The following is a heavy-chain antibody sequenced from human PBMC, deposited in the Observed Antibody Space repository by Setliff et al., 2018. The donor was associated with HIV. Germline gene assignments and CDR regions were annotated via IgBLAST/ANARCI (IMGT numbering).Heavy chain of an antibody. D-gene: IGHD4-17*01. CDR1: GFTFSSYA. Sequence: GGSLRLSCAASGFTFSSYAMSWVRQAPGKGLEWVSAITGSGRTTYYADSVKGRFTISRDNAKNSLYLQMNSLRAEDTAVYYCAKARVDGDYYYYYYMDVWGKGTTVTVSS. J-gene: IGHJ6*03. CDR3: AKARVDGDYYYYYYMDV. V-gene: IGHV3-23*01. CDR2: ITGSGRTT.